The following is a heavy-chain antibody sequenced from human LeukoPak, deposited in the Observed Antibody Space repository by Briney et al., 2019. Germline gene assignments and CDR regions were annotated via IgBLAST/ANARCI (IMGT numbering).Heavy chain of an antibody. J-gene: IGHJ4*02. CDR2: ISHSSSTI. D-gene: IGHD3-10*01. CDR1: GFTFSSYS. CDR3: ARDSDHVRDY. Sequence: PGGSLRLSCAASGFTFSSYSMNWVRQAPGKGLEWVSYISHSSSTIYYADSVKGRFTISRDNAKNSLYLQMNSLRAEDTAAYYCARDSDHVRDYWGQGTLVTVSS. V-gene: IGHV3-48*04.